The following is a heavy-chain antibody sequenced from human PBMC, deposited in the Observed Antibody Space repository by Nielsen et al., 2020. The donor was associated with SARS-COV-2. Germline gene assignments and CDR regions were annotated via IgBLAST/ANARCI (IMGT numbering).Heavy chain of an antibody. CDR3: ARVTDGYNSLYYYYGMDV. D-gene: IGHD5-24*01. CDR1: GFTVSSNY. Sequence: LSLTCAASGFTVSSNYMSWVRQAPGKGLEWVSVIYSGGSTYYADSVKGRFTISRDNSKNTLYLQMNSLRAEDTAVYYCARVTDGYNSLYYYYGMDVWGQGTTVTVSS. J-gene: IGHJ6*02. CDR2: IYSGGST. V-gene: IGHV3-53*01.